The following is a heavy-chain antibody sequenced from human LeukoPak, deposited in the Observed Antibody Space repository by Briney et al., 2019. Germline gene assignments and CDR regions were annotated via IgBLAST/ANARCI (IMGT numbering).Heavy chain of an antibody. CDR1: GGSISSGGYS. CDR3: ARGTTVVAATDVFWYFDL. CDR2: IYDSGST. J-gene: IGHJ2*01. D-gene: IGHD2-15*01. Sequence: SETLSLTCVVSGGSISSGGYSWSWIRQPPGKGLEWIGYIYDSGSTDYNPSLKTRVSISVDTSKNHFSLKLSSVTAADTAVYYCARGTTVVAATDVFWYFDLWGRGTLVTVSS. V-gene: IGHV4-30-4*07.